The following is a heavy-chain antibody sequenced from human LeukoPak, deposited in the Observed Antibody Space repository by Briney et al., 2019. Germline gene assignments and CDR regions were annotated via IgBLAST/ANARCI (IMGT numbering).Heavy chain of an antibody. CDR3: ARSVADSSGYFSIY. Sequence: GGSLRLSCEASGFTFSTFAMIWVRQPPGKGLEWVSSIFPSGGEIHYADSVRGRFTISRDNAKNSLYLQMNSLRAEDTAVYYCARSVADSSGYFSIYWGQGTLVTVSS. CDR2: IFPSGGEI. CDR1: GFTFSTFA. V-gene: IGHV3-21*01. D-gene: IGHD3-22*01. J-gene: IGHJ4*02.